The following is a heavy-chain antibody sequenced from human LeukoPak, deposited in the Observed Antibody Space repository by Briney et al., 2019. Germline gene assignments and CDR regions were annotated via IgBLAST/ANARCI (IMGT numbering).Heavy chain of an antibody. V-gene: IGHV5-51*01. CDR1: GYSFTSYW. J-gene: IGHJ4*02. Sequence: GESLKISCNASGYSFTSYWIAWVRQMPGKGLEWMGMIWPGDSDTRYSPSFQGQVTISADKSISTAYLQWSSLKASDTAMYYCARLGISVWFPGDYWGQGTLVTVSS. CDR2: IWPGDSDT. CDR3: ARLGISVWFPGDY. D-gene: IGHD3-10*01.